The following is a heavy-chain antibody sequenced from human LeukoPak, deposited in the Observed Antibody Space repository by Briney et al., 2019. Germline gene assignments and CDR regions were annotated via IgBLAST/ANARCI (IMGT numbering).Heavy chain of an antibody. CDR2: INHSGST. J-gene: IGHJ5*02. CDR1: GGSFSGYY. D-gene: IGHD3-22*01. V-gene: IGHV4-34*01. Sequence: SETLSLTCAVYGGSFSGYYWSWIRLPPGKGLEWIGEINHSGSTNYNPSLKSRVTISVDTSKNQFSLKLSSVTAADTAVYYCARAHYHDSSGISGVFDPWGQGTLVTVSS. CDR3: ARAHYHDSSGISGVFDP.